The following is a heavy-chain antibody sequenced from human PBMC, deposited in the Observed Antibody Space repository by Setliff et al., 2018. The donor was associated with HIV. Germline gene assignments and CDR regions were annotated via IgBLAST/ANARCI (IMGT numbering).Heavy chain of an antibody. Sequence: GGSLRLSCAASGFTFNTYAMSWVRQAPGKGLEWVSVISGNGGTTYYADSVKGRFTISRDNSKNTLYLQMNSLRPEDTAVYYCAKGTYYDLLTAYYLSDYYMDVWGQGTTVTVSS. CDR1: GFTFNTYA. D-gene: IGHD3-9*01. J-gene: IGHJ6*03. V-gene: IGHV3-23*01. CDR2: ISGNGGTT. CDR3: AKGTYYDLLTAYYLSDYYMDV.